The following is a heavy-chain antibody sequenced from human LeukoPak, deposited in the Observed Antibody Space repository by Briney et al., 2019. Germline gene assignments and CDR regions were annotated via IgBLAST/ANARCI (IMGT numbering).Heavy chain of an antibody. CDR3: ARYIWGSYPTFEDY. CDR2: KYCCGST. V-gene: IGHV4-59*01. CDR1: GDSISSYY. Sequence: SETLSLTCTVSGDSISSYYWSWIPKPPGKGLEWIGYKYCCGSTNYNPSLKSRVTISGDTSKNQFSLKLSSVTAADTAVYSCARYIWGSYPTFEDYWGQGTLVTVPS. J-gene: IGHJ4*02. D-gene: IGHD3-16*02.